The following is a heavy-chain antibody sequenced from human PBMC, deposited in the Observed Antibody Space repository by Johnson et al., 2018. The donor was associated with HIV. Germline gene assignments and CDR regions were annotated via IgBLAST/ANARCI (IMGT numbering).Heavy chain of an antibody. CDR2: ISYDGSNK. D-gene: IGHD2-15*01. CDR1: GFTFSSYA. V-gene: IGHV3-30-3*02. CDR3: AKFVGYGSGGGCYTPGDI. J-gene: IGHJ3*02. Sequence: QVQLVESGGGVVQPGRSLSLSCAASGFTFSSYAMNWVRQAPGKGLEWVAVISYDGSNKYYADSVKGRFTISRDNSKNTLYPQMSSLKAEDTAMYYCAKFVGYGSGGGCYTPGDIWGQGTMVTVSS.